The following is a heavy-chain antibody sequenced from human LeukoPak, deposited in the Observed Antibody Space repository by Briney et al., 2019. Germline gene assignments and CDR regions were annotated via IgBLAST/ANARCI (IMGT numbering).Heavy chain of an antibody. V-gene: IGHV3-11*06. J-gene: IGHJ5*02. CDR3: ARDSGYSSSWYWFDP. D-gene: IGHD6-13*01. CDR1: GFTFSDYY. Sequence: PGGSLRLSCAASGFTFSDYYMSWIRQAPGKGLEWVSYISSSSSYTNYADSVKGRFTISRDNAKNSLYLQMNSLRAEDTAVYYCARDSGYSSSWYWFDPWGQGTLVTVSS. CDR2: ISSSSSYT.